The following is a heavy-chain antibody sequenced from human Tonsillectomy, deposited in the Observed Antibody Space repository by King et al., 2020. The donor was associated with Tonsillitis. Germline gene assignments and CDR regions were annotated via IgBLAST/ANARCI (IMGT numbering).Heavy chain of an antibody. V-gene: IGHV3-9*01. J-gene: IGHJ4*02. Sequence: VQLVESGGGLVQPGRSLRLSCAASGFTFDDYAMHWVRQAPGKGLEWVSSISWNSGIIVYADSVKGRFTISRDNAKNSLYLQMNSLIPEDTALYYCAKGHSWDPKTEIDYWGQGTLVTVSS. D-gene: IGHD1-1*01. CDR3: AKGHSWDPKTEIDY. CDR2: ISWNSGII. CDR1: GFTFDDYA.